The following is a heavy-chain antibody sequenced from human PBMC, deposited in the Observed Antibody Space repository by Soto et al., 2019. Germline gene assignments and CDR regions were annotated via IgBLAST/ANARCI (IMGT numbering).Heavy chain of an antibody. Sequence: GGSLRLSCAASGFTFSSYAMSWVRQAPGKGLEWVSAISGSGGSTYYADSMKGRFTISRDNSKNTLYLQMNSLRAEDTAVYYCAKEPYRKQLVPGVGLFDYWGQGTLVTVSS. CDR2: ISGSGGST. V-gene: IGHV3-23*01. D-gene: IGHD6-13*01. J-gene: IGHJ4*02. CDR1: GFTFSSYA. CDR3: AKEPYRKQLVPGVGLFDY.